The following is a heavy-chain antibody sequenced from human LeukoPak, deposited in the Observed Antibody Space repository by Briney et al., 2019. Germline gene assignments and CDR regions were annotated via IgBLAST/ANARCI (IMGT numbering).Heavy chain of an antibody. J-gene: IGHJ4*02. CDR2: ISASGGTT. Sequence: GGSLRLSCAASGFTFSSYAMTWVRQAPGKGLEWVSIISASGGTTYYPDSVKGRFSISRDNSKNTLYLQMNSLRAEDMAVYYCAKVLPAAGCGYWGQGTLVTVPS. CDR3: AKVLPAAGCGY. CDR1: GFTFSSYA. D-gene: IGHD6-13*01. V-gene: IGHV3-23*01.